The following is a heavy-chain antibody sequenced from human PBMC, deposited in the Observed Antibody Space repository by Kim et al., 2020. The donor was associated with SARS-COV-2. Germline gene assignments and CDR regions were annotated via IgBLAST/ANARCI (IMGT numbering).Heavy chain of an antibody. CDR3: ARVLFPPYSSSWLNYGMDV. D-gene: IGHD6-13*01. J-gene: IGHJ6*02. V-gene: IGHV4-34*01. Sequence: SRVPISVDTSKNQFSLKLSSVTAADTAVYYCARVLFPPYSSSWLNYGMDVWGQGTTVTVSS.